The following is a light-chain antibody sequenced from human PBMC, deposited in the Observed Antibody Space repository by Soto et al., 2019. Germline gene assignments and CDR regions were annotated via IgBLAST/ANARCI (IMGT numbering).Light chain of an antibody. CDR1: QNIGNY. CDR3: QQSYETPRT. CDR2: VQS. Sequence: DIQMTQSPSSLSSSVGDRVTITCRASQNIGNYLNWYQQKPGKAPNGLVYVQSTLQSCVPSRLSGSGDWSFFTLTISTLRPKDFGSYYCQQSYETPRTFGQGTKVEIK. J-gene: IGKJ2*01. V-gene: IGKV1-39*01.